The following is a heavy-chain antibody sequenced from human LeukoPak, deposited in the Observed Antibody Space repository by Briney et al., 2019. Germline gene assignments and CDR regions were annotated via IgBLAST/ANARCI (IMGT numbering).Heavy chain of an antibody. CDR2: ISDSGGST. CDR3: AKGQVRAAAGTVYFQH. D-gene: IGHD6-13*01. V-gene: IGHV3-23*01. Sequence: GGSLRLSCAASGFTFSSYAMSWVRQAPGKGLEWVSAISDSGGSTYYADSVKGRFTISRDNSKNTLYLQMNSLRAEDTAVYYCAKGQVRAAAGTVYFQHWGQGTLVTVSS. CDR1: GFTFSSYA. J-gene: IGHJ1*01.